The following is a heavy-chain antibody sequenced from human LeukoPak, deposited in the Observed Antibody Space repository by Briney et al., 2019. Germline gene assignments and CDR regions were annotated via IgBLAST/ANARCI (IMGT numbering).Heavy chain of an antibody. V-gene: IGHV3-15*01. CDR2: IKSKAEGGTT. J-gene: IGHJ3*02. Sequence: PGGSLRLSCAASGIDFNTAWLGWVRQAPGRGLEWVGRIKSKAEGGTTDYAAPVIGRFSISRDDSKNTLYLQMNSLKTEDTAVYYCARDMDYEVTGDAFDIWGQGTMVTVSS. D-gene: IGHD4-17*01. CDR1: GIDFNTAW. CDR3: ARDMDYEVTGDAFDI.